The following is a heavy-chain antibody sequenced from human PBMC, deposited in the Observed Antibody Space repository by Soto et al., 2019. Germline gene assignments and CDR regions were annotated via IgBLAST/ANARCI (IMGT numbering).Heavy chain of an antibody. V-gene: IGHV1-3*01. Sequence: ASVKVSCKASGYTFTSYAMHWVRQAPGQRLEWMGWINAGNGNTKYSQKFQGRVTITRDTSASTAYMELSSLRSEDTAVYYCARGAAARPYYYYYMDVWGKGTTVTVSS. CDR1: GYTFTSYA. CDR2: INAGNGNT. CDR3: ARGAAARPYYYYYMDV. J-gene: IGHJ6*03. D-gene: IGHD6-6*01.